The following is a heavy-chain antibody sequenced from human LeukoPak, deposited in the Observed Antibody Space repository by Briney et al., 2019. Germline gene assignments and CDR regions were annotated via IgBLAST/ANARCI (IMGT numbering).Heavy chain of an antibody. D-gene: IGHD4-17*01. J-gene: IGHJ4*02. CDR2: IKQGGSEK. V-gene: IGHV3-7*01. CDR3: ARVCRNTVTTLQCFDY. CDR1: GFTFSILW. Sequence: GGSLRLSCAASGFTFSILWVIWVRQAPGKGREGVDNIKQGGSEKYYVDSVKGRFTISRDHAEHSLYLQMKSVRAEDRAVFYCARVCRNTVTTLQCFDYWGQGTLVTVCS.